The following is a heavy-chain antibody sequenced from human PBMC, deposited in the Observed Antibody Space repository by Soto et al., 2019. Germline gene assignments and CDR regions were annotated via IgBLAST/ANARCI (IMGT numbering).Heavy chain of an antibody. Sequence: EVQLVESGGGLVTPGVSLRLSCAASAFTFSSYSMNWVRQAPGKGLEWVSSISSSSSYIYYADSVKGRFTISRDNAKNSLFLQMNSLTAEDTAVYYCARDRTVLRVGYYGMDVWGQGTTVTVSS. CDR1: AFTFSSYS. V-gene: IGHV3-21*01. J-gene: IGHJ6*02. CDR2: ISSSSSYI. CDR3: ARDRTVLRVGYYGMDV. D-gene: IGHD3-10*01.